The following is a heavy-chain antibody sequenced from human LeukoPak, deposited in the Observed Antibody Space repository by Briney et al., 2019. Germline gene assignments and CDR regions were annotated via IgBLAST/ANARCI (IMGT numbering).Heavy chain of an antibody. CDR1: GYTFTSYG. CDR3: ARNYDILTGYSNFYYYYMDV. J-gene: IGHJ6*03. CDR2: ISAYNGNT. V-gene: IGHV1-18*01. Sequence: GPVEVSCKASGYTFTSYGISWVRQAPGQGLEWMGWISAYNGNTNYAQKLQGRVTMTTDTSTSTAYMELRSLRSDDTAVYYCARNYDILTGYSNFYYYYMDVWGKGTTVTVSS. D-gene: IGHD3-9*01.